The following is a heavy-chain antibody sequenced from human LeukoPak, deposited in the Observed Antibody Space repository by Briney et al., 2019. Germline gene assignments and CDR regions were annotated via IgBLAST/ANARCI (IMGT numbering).Heavy chain of an antibody. J-gene: IGHJ4*02. V-gene: IGHV4-59*08. CDR1: GGSISSYY. Sequence: SETLSLTCTVSGGSISSYYWSWIRQPPGKGLEWMGYIYYSGSTNYNPSLKSRVTISVDTSKNQFSLKLSSVTAADTAVYYCARHYDILTGYPLFDYWGQGTLVTVSS. CDR2: IYYSGST. D-gene: IGHD3-9*01. CDR3: ARHYDILTGYPLFDY.